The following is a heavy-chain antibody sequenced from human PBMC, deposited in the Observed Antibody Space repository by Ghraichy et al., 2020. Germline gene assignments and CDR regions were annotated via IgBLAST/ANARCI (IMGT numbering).Heavy chain of an antibody. CDR1: GFTFSSYS. J-gene: IGHJ6*02. D-gene: IGHD6-13*01. V-gene: IGHV3-48*02. Sequence: GGSLRLSCAASGFTFSSYSMNWVRQAPGKGLEWVSYISSSSSTIYYADSVKGRFTISRDNAKNSLYLQMNSLRDGDTAVYYCAGLSASAAIDYYYGMDVWGQGTTVTVSS. CDR2: ISSSSSTI. CDR3: AGLSASAAIDYYYGMDV.